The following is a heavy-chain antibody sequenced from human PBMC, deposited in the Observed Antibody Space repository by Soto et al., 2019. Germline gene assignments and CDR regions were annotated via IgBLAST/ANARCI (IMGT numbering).Heavy chain of an antibody. Sequence: QVQLVQSGAEVKKPGAPVKVSCKSSGYTFTMSGISWVRQAPGQGLEWMGWISGYNGNTNYEQKFQDRVTMTTDTSTNTAYMELRSLRSDDTAVYYCAREGPRPYYYYGMDVWGQGTTVTVSS. J-gene: IGHJ6*02. CDR2: ISGYNGNT. V-gene: IGHV1-18*01. CDR1: GYTFTMSG. CDR3: AREGPRPYYYYGMDV.